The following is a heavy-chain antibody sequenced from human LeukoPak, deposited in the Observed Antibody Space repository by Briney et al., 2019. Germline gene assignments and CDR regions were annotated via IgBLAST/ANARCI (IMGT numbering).Heavy chain of an antibody. CDR1: GSIVNYY. V-gene: IGHV4-59*01. CDR2: IYHSGST. CDR3: ATGPQYDY. Sequence: PSESLSLTCTVSGSIVNYYLSWSGQTPGKRPEWLGYIYHSGSTKYNSSLKRRVTNAVDTSSNQFSLNFKSVTAADTAVYYCATGPQYDYWGPGMLVTVSS. J-gene: IGHJ4*02.